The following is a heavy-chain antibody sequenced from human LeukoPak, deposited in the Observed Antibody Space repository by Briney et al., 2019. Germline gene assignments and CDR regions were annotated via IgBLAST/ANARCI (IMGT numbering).Heavy chain of an antibody. CDR1: GFTFSSYG. J-gene: IGHJ4*02. Sequence: PGGSLRLSCAASGFTFSSYGMSWVRQAPGKGLEWVSAISGSGGSTYYADSVKGRFTISRDNSKNTLYLQMSSLRAEDTAVYYCARGRLNGDSSGYSLFDYWGQGTLVTVSS. D-gene: IGHD3-22*01. CDR3: ARGRLNGDSSGYSLFDY. V-gene: IGHV3-23*01. CDR2: ISGSGGST.